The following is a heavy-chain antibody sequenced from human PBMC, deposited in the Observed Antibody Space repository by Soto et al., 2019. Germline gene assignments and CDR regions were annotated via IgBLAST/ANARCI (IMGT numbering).Heavy chain of an antibody. D-gene: IGHD2-21*01. J-gene: IGHJ6*02. CDR2: IIPIFGTA. CDR1: GGTFSSYA. V-gene: IGHV1-69*12. Sequence: QVQLVQSGAEVKKPGSSVKVSCKASGGTFSSYAISWVRQAPGQGLEWMGGIIPIFGTANYAQKFQGRVTITADESTSTAYMELSSLRSEDTAVYYCARADIVVVNKIDYYYGMDVWGQGTTVTVSS. CDR3: ARADIVVVNKIDYYYGMDV.